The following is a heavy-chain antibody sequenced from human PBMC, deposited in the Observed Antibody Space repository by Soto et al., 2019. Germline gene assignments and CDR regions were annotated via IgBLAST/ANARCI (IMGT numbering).Heavy chain of an antibody. J-gene: IGHJ4*02. CDR2: IWYDGSNK. CDR3: ARDDGHLG. CDR1: GFTFSNYG. Sequence: QVQLVESGGGVVQPGRSLRLSCAASGFTFSNYGMHWVRQAPGKGLEWVAIIWYDGSNKDYADSVKGRFTVSRDNAKNTLYLQMNSLRAEDTAVYYCARDDGHLGWGQGTLVTVSS. V-gene: IGHV3-33*01. D-gene: IGHD1-26*01.